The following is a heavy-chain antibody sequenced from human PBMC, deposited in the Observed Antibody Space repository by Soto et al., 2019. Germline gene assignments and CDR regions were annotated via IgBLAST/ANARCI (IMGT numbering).Heavy chain of an antibody. V-gene: IGHV3-23*01. Sequence: TGGSLRLSCAASGFTFSSYAMSWVRQAPGKGLECVSVISGSDDSTYYADSVKGRFTISRDNSKNTLYLQMNSLRAEDTAVYYCAKRSSSSTFDYWGQGTLVTVSS. D-gene: IGHD6-6*01. CDR2: ISGSDDST. CDR3: AKRSSSSTFDY. J-gene: IGHJ4*02. CDR1: GFTFSSYA.